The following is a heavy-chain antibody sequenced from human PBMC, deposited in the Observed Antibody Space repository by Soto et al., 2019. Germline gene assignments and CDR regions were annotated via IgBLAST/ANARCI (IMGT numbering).Heavy chain of an antibody. CDR1: GGSISSGGYY. CDR3: ARDPDCGSTSCPPDAFDI. Sequence: ASETLSLTCTVSGGSISSGGYYCSWIRQHPGKGLEWIGYIYYSGSTYYNPSLKSRVTISVDTSKNQFSLKLSSVTAADTAVYYCARDPDCGSTSCPPDAFDIWGPGTMVAVSS. D-gene: IGHD2-2*01. CDR2: IYYSGST. V-gene: IGHV4-31*03. J-gene: IGHJ3*02.